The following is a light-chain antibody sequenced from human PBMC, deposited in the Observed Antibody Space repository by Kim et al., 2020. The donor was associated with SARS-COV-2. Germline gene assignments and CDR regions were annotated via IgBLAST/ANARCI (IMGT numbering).Light chain of an antibody. CDR3: QQYESYPFT. V-gene: IGKV1-5*03. CDR1: QSINTW. J-gene: IGKJ2*01. CDR2: EAS. Sequence: DIQMTQSPSTLSASVGDRVTITCRASQSINTWLAWYQQKPGKAPNLLMCEASSLESGVPSRFSGSGSGTEFTLTISSLQPEDFATYYCQQYESYPFTFGQGTKLEI.